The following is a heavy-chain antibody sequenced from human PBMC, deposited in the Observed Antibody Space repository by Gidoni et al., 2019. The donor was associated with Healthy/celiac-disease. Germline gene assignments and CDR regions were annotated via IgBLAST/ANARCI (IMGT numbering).Heavy chain of an antibody. J-gene: IGHJ4*02. V-gene: IGHV3-23*01. CDR2: LSGSGGST. Sequence: EVQLLESGGGLVQPGGSLRLSCAASAFTFSSSAMSWVRQAPGKGLEWVSALSGSGGSTYYADSVKGRFTISRDNSKNTLYLQMNSLRAEDTAVYYCASPLAAEGGYSYGADYWGQGTLVTVSS. CDR3: ASPLAAEGGYSYGADY. CDR1: AFTFSSSA. D-gene: IGHD5-18*01.